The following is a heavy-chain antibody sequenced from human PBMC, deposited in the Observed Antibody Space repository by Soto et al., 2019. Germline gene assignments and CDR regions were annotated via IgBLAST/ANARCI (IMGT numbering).Heavy chain of an antibody. CDR3: ARRTVTSSEVTQYNWFDP. Sequence: PSETLSLTCAVSGGSISSSNWWSWVRQPPGKGLEWIGEIYHSGSTNYNPSLKSRVTISVDTSKNQFSLKLSSVTAADTAVYYCARRTVTSSEVTQYNWFDPWGQGTLVTVSS. CDR2: IYHSGST. D-gene: IGHD4-17*01. V-gene: IGHV4-4*02. J-gene: IGHJ5*02. CDR1: GGSISSSNW.